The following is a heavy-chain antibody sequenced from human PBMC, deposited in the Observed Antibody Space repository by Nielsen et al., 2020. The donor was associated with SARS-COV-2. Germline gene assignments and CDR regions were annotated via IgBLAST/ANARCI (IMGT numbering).Heavy chain of an antibody. CDR1: GFTFSSYA. J-gene: IGHJ4*02. D-gene: IGHD2-2*02. V-gene: IGHV3-23*01. Sequence: GESLKISCAASGFTFSSYAMSWVRQAPGKGLEWVSAISGSGGSTYYADSVKGRFTISRDNSKNTLYLQMNSLRAEDTAVYYCAKGRSYCSSTSRYKYYFDYWGQGTLVTVSS. CDR2: ISGSGGST. CDR3: AKGRSYCSSTSRYKYYFDY.